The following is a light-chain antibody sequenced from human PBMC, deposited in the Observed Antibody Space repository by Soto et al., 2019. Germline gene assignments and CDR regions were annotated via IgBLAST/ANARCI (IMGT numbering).Light chain of an antibody. V-gene: IGLV4-69*01. CDR3: QTWGTGIRGV. J-gene: IGLJ2*01. CDR2: LNSDGSH. CDR1: SGHSSYA. Sequence: QLVLTQSPSASASLGASVKLTCTLSSGHSSYAIAWHQQQPEKGPRDLMKLNSDGSHSKGDGIPDRFSGSSSGAERYLTISSLQSEDEADYYCQTWGTGIRGVFGGGTKVTVL.